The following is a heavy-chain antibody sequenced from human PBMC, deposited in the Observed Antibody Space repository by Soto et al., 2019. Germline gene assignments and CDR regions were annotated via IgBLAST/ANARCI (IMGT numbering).Heavy chain of an antibody. CDR3: ARAGPLYYYDSSGYYGFDY. J-gene: IGHJ4*02. CDR1: GYTFTGYY. Sequence: ASVKVSCKASGYTFTGYYMHWVRQAPGQGLEWMGWINPNSGGTNYAQKFQGWVTMTRDTSISTAYMELSRLRSDDTAVYYCARAGPLYYYDSSGYYGFDYWGQGTLVTAPQ. CDR2: INPNSGGT. V-gene: IGHV1-2*04. D-gene: IGHD3-22*01.